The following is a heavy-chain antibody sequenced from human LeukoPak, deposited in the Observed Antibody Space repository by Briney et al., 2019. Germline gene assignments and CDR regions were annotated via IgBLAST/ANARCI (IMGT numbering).Heavy chain of an antibody. CDR3: AKDLSKGSAFDI. D-gene: IGHD2/OR15-2a*01. CDR2: ISGSGGST. CDR1: GFTFSSYA. Sequence: GGSLRLSCAASGFTFSSYAMSWVRQAPGKGLEWVSGISGSGGSTYYADSVKGRFTISRDNSKNTLYLQMNSLRAEDTAVYYCAKDLSKGSAFDIWGQGTMVTVSS. V-gene: IGHV3-23*01. J-gene: IGHJ3*02.